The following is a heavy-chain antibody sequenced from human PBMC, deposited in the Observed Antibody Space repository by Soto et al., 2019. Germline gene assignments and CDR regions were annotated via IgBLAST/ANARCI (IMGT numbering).Heavy chain of an antibody. V-gene: IGHV3-73*01. CDR2: IRSKANSYAT. CDR1: GFTFSGSA. J-gene: IGHJ3*02. Sequence: PGGSLRLSCAASGFTFSGSAMHWVRQASGKGLEWVGRIRSKANSYATAYAASVKGRFTISRDDSKNTAYLQMNSLKTEDTAVYYCTTSSEVLRFLEWLSADIRMACAFDIWGQGTMVTVSS. D-gene: IGHD3-3*01. CDR3: TTSSEVLRFLEWLSADIRMACAFDI.